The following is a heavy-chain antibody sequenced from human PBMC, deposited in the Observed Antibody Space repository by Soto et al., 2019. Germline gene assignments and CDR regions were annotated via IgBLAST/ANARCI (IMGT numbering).Heavy chain of an antibody. Sequence: ASVKVSCKVSGHMFADYGISWARQAPGQGLEWMGWINTYKGNINYAQKFQGRVTMTTDTSTSTAYMELRGLGSDDTALYYCARERGAYKYFDQWGQGTLVTVS. CDR2: INTYKGNI. CDR1: GHMFADYG. CDR3: ARERGAYKYFDQ. V-gene: IGHV1-18*01. D-gene: IGHD1-1*01. J-gene: IGHJ4*02.